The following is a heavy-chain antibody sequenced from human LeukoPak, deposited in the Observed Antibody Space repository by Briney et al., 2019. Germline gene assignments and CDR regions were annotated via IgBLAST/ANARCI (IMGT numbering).Heavy chain of an antibody. CDR1: GYTFTGYY. CDR3: ARDNRIIVGAPLRY. J-gene: IGHJ4*02. V-gene: IGHV1-2*02. CDR2: INPNSGGT. Sequence: ASVKVSCKASGYTFTGYYMHWARQAPGQGLEWMGWINPNSGGTNYAQKFQGRVTMTRDTSISTAYMELSRLRSDDTAVYYCARDNRIIVGAPLRYWGQGTLVTVSS. D-gene: IGHD1-26*01.